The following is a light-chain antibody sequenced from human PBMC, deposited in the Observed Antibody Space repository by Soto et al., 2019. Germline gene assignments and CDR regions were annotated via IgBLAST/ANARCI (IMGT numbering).Light chain of an antibody. CDR1: QGISSD. J-gene: IGKJ3*01. V-gene: IGKV1-9*01. Sequence: DIQLTQSPSFLSASVGDRVTITCRASQGISSDLAWYQQKPGKAPKLLIYPASTLQSGVPSRFSGSGSGTEFTLTISSLQPEDFATYYCQQLNSYAFGFGPGTKVDIK. CDR2: PAS. CDR3: QQLNSYAFG.